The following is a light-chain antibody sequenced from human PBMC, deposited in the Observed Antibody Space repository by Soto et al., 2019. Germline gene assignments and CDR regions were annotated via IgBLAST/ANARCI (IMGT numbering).Light chain of an antibody. CDR1: QSVLYSSNNKNY. V-gene: IGKV4-1*01. Sequence: DIVMTQSPDSLAVSLGERATINCKSSQSVLYSSNNKNYLAWYQQKPGQPPKLLIYWASTRESGVPDRFSGSGSGTDFTLTISSLQAEDVAVYYCQQCYNTPYTFGQGTRWIS. CDR2: WAS. J-gene: IGKJ2*01. CDR3: QQCYNTPYT.